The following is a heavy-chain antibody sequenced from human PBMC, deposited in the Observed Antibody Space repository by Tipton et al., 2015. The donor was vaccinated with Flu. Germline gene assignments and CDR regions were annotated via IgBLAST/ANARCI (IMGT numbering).Heavy chain of an antibody. CDR3: ATAVNWYYFDY. D-gene: IGHD1-1*01. Sequence: GLVKPSETLSLTCTVSGGSIRSYYWSWIRQPPGKGLEWIGYIYYSGSTNYNPSLKSRVTLSIDTSKNQFSLSLSSVTAADTAVYYCATAVNWYYFDYWGQGTLVTVSS. CDR2: IYYSGST. V-gene: IGHV4-59*01. J-gene: IGHJ4*02. CDR1: GGSIRSYY.